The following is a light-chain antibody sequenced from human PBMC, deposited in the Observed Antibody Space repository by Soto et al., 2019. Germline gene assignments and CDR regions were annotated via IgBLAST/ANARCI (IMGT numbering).Light chain of an antibody. Sequence: EIVLTQSPGTLSLSPGERATLSCRASQSVSSSYLAWYQQKPGQAPRLLIYGASSRATGIPDRFSGSGSGTEFTLTITSLQSEDFALYYCQQYHNLWTFGRGTEVEIK. V-gene: IGKV3-20*01. CDR1: QSVSSSY. CDR3: QQYHNLWT. CDR2: GAS. J-gene: IGKJ1*01.